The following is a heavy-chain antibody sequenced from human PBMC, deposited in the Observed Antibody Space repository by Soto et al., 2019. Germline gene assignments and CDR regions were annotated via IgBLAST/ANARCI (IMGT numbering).Heavy chain of an antibody. J-gene: IGHJ4*02. CDR3: ARQDSYQLLYGYYFDY. CDR2: IYYSGST. CDR1: GGSISSSSYY. V-gene: IGHV4-39*01. D-gene: IGHD2-2*02. Sequence: SETLSLTCTVSGGSISSSSYYWGWIRQPPGKGLEWIGSIYYSGSTYYNPSLKSRVTISVDTSKNQFSLKLSSVTAEDTAVYYCARQDSYQLLYGYYFDYWGQGTLVTVSS.